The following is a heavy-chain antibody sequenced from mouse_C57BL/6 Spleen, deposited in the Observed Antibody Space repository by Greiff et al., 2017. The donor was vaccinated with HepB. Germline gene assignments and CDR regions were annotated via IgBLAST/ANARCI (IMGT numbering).Heavy chain of an antibody. CDR3: AGHYYGTAWFAY. CDR1: GYTFTSYW. V-gene: IGHV1-52*01. J-gene: IGHJ3*01. Sequence: QVQLQQPGAELVRPGSSVKLSCKASGYTFTSYWMHWVKQRPIQGLEWIGNIDPSDSETHYNQKFKDKATLTVDKSSSTAYMQLSSLTSEDSAVYYCAGHYYGTAWFAYWGQGTLVTVSA. CDR2: IDPSDSET. D-gene: IGHD1-1*01.